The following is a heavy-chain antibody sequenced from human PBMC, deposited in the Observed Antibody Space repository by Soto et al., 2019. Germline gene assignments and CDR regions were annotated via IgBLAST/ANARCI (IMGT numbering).Heavy chain of an antibody. CDR3: ARDVGYGLIDY. V-gene: IGHV1-18*01. J-gene: IGHJ4*02. D-gene: IGHD5-18*01. CDR2: ISGYNGNT. CDR1: GYAFRTFG. Sequence: ASVKVSCKAAGYAFRTFGMTWVRQAPGQGLEWMGWISGYNGNTNYARRLQGRVTMTTDTSTSTAYMELRSLRSDDTAVYYCARDVGYGLIDYWGQGTLVTVSS.